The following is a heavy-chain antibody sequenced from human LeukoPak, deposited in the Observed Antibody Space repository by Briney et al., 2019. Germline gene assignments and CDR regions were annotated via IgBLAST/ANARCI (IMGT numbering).Heavy chain of an antibody. CDR2: IYYSGST. CDR1: GGSISSYY. Sequence: PSETLSLTCTVSGGSISSYYWSWIRQPPGKGLEWIGYIYYSGSTNYNPSLKSRVTISVDTSKNQFSLKLSSVTAADTAVYYCARIDFDWYVYWYFDLWGRGTLVTVSS. D-gene: IGHD3-9*01. CDR3: ARIDFDWYVYWYFDL. J-gene: IGHJ2*01. V-gene: IGHV4-59*01.